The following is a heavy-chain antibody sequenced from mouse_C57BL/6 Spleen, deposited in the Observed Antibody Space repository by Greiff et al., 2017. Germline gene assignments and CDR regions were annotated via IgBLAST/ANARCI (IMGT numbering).Heavy chain of an antibody. V-gene: IGHV1-74*01. Sequence: VQLQQSGAELVKPGASVKVSCKASGYTFTSYWMHWVKQRPGQGLEWIGRIHPSDSDTNYNQKFKGKATLTVDKSSSTAYMHISSLTSEDSAVYYCSSRYWYFDVWGTGTPVTVSS. J-gene: IGHJ1*03. CDR1: GYTFTSYW. D-gene: IGHD1-1*01. CDR3: SSRYWYFDV. CDR2: IHPSDSDT.